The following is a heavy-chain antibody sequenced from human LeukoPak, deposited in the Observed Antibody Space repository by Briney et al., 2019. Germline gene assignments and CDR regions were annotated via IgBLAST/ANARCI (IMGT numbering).Heavy chain of an antibody. V-gene: IGHV3-33*01. D-gene: IGHD3-22*01. CDR2: IWYDGSNK. CDR3: AREMYYYDSSGSLRY. CDR1: GFTFSSYG. J-gene: IGHJ4*02. Sequence: SGGSLRLSCAASGFTFSSYGMHWVRQAPGKGLEWVAVIWYDGSNKYYADSVKGRFTISRDNSKNTLYLQMNSLRAEDTAVYYCAREMYYYDSSGSLRYWGQGTLVTVSS.